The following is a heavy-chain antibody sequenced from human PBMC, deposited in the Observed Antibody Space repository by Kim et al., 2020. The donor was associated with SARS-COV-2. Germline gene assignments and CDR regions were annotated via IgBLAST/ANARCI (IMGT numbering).Heavy chain of an antibody. CDR2: ISYDGSNK. V-gene: IGHV3-30*18. CDR1: GFTFSSYG. D-gene: IGHD3-10*01. Sequence: GGSLRLSCAASGFTFSSYGMHWVRQAPGKGLEWVAVISYDGSNKYYADSVKGRFTISRDNSKNTLYLQMNSLRAEDTAVYYCAKDWEVRGVIINYFDYWGQGTLGTVSS. J-gene: IGHJ4*02. CDR3: AKDWEVRGVIINYFDY.